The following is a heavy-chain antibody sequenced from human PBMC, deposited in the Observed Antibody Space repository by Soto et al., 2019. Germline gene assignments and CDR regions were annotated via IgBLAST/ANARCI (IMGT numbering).Heavy chain of an antibody. CDR2: ISTYSGNT. Sequence: GASVKVSCKASGFTFTAYGISWVRQAPGQGLEWMGWISTYSGNTNYAQKLQGRVTVTTDTSTSTAYMELGSLTSDDTAVYYCARIDPPHYYFDYWGQGTLVTVSS. J-gene: IGHJ4*02. V-gene: IGHV1-18*01. CDR1: GFTFTAYG. CDR3: ARIDPPHYYFDY.